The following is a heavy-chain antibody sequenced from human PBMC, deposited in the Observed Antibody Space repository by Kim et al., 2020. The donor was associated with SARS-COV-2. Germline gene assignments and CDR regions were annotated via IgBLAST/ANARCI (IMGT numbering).Heavy chain of an antibody. CDR1: GFTFSSHG. V-gene: IGHV3-30*03. J-gene: IGHJ4*02. CDR3: VRVRDYGGELLEPFDY. D-gene: IGHD1-26*01. Sequence: GGSLRLSCAASGFTFSSHGMHWVRQAPGKGLEWVALISNDGTNKYYVDSVMGRFTISRDNSKNTLYLEMNSLRAEDTAVYYCVRVRDYGGELLEPFDYWGQGTLVTVSS. CDR2: ISNDGTNK.